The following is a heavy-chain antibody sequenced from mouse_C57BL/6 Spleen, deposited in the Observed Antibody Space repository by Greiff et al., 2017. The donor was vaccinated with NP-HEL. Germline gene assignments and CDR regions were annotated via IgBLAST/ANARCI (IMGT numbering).Heavy chain of an antibody. J-gene: IGHJ3*01. CDR1: GYTFTSYW. CDR2: IHPNSGST. V-gene: IGHV1-64*01. Sequence: QVQLQQPGAELVKPGASVKLSCKASGYTFTSYWMHWVKQRPGQGLEWIGMIHPNSGSTNYNEKFKSKATLTVDKSSSTAYMQRSSLTSEDSAVYYCAPRKGAWFAYWGQGTLVTVSA. CDR3: APRKGAWFAY.